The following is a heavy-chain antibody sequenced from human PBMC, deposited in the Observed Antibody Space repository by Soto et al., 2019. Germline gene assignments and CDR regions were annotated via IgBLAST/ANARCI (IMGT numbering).Heavy chain of an antibody. CDR1: GFSITKHA. Sequence: GVLRLSCSTSGFSITKHAMNWVRQAPGKGLEWVSTISNTGATTYYAASVKGRFTVSRDNSNNRVFLQMKSLRAEDTAVYYCAKRGGYSYGFLDSWGKGTLVTVSS. D-gene: IGHD5-18*01. CDR2: ISNTGATT. J-gene: IGHJ4*02. V-gene: IGHV3-23*01. CDR3: AKRGGYSYGFLDS.